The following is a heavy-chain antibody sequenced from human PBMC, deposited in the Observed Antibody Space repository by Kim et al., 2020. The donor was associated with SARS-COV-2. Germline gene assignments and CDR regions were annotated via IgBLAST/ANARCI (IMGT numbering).Heavy chain of an antibody. CDR3: TARMITFGGVIVVDC. D-gene: IGHD3-16*02. J-gene: IGHJ4*02. Sequence: APRKGRFTISRDDTKNTQYLQMNSLKTEGTAVYYCTARMITFGGVIVVDCWGQGTLVTVSS. V-gene: IGHV3-15*01.